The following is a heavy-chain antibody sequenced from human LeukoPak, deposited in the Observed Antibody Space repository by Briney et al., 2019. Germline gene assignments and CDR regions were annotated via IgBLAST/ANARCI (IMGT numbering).Heavy chain of an antibody. V-gene: IGHV3-23*01. J-gene: IGHJ4*02. CDR2: ISGSGGST. CDR1: GFTFSSYA. Sequence: PGGSLRLSCAASGFTFSSYAMSWVRQAPGKGLEWVSAISGSGGSTYYADSVKGRFTISRDNPKNTLYLQMNSLRAEDTAVYYCAKDWGDLSFYFDYWGQGTLVTVSS. CDR3: AKDWGDLSFYFDY. D-gene: IGHD3-16*01.